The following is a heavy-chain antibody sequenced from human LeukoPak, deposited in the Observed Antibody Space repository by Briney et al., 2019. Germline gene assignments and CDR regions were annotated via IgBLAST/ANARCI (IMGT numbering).Heavy chain of an antibody. J-gene: IGHJ4*02. CDR2: ISYDGSNK. CDR1: GFTFSSYA. CDR3: ARDKSGGSYFH. V-gene: IGHV3-30-3*01. Sequence: GGFLRLSCAASGFTFSSYAMHWVRQAPGKGLEWVAVISYDGSNKYYADSVKGRFTISRDNSKNTLYLQMNSLRAEDTAVYYCARDKSGGSYFHWGQGTLVTVSS. D-gene: IGHD1-26*01.